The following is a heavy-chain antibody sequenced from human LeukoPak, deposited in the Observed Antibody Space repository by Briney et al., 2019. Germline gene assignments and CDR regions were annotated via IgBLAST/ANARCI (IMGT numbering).Heavy chain of an antibody. Sequence: GGSLRLSCAASGFTVSSNSMSWVRQAPGKGLEWVSVLYSGGNTYYADSVKGRFAISRDNSKNTLYLQMNSLRTEDTAVYYCARDRSDGFDYWGQGTLVTVSS. V-gene: IGHV3-53*01. CDR3: ARDRSDGFDY. CDR2: LYSGGNT. CDR1: GFTVSSNS. J-gene: IGHJ4*02.